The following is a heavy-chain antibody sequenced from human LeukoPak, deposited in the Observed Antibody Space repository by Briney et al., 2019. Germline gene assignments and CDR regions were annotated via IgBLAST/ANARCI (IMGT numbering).Heavy chain of an antibody. V-gene: IGHV1-2*02. CDR3: ARVDFDSSGWLDY. CDR1: GYTFTGYY. J-gene: IGHJ4*02. Sequence: ASVKVSCKASGYTFTGYYMHWVRQAPGQGLEWMGWINPNSDGTNYAQKFQGRVTMTRDTSISTAYMELSRLRSDDTAVYYCARVDFDSSGWLDYWGQGTLVTVSS. CDR2: INPNSDGT. D-gene: IGHD6-19*01.